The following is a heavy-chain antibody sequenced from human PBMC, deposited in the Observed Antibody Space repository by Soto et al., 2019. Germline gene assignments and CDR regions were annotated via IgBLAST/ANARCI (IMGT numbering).Heavy chain of an antibody. CDR2: INHSGST. D-gene: IGHD2-15*01. Sequence: PSETLSLTCAVYGGSFSGYYWSWIRQPPGKGLEWIGEINHSGSTNYNPSLKSRVTISVDTSKNQFSLKLSSVTAADTAVYYCARGILGCSCYSSCWLDPWGQGTLVSVSS. V-gene: IGHV4-34*01. J-gene: IGHJ5*02. CDR3: ARGILGCSCYSSCWLDP. CDR1: GGSFSGYY.